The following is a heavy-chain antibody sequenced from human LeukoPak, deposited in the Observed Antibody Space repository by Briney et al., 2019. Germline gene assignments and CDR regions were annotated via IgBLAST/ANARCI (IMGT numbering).Heavy chain of an antibody. CDR1: GFTFSDYY. J-gene: IGHJ6*04. CDR2: ISSSSSYT. D-gene: IGHD2-15*01. V-gene: IGHV3-11*06. Sequence: PGGSLRLSCAASGFTFSDYYMSWLRQAPGKGLEWVSYISSSSSYTNYADSVKGRFTISRDNAKNSLYLQMNSLRAEDTAVYYCARDRYCSGGSCYGYYYYYGMDVWGKGTTVTVSS. CDR3: ARDRYCSGGSCYGYYYYYGMDV.